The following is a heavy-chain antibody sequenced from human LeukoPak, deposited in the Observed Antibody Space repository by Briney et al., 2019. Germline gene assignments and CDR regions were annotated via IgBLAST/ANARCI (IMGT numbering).Heavy chain of an antibody. J-gene: IGHJ4*02. CDR3: ARGGGAHLPFDY. CDR1: GFTLNSYW. D-gene: IGHD1-26*01. Sequence: GGSLRLSCVGSGFTLNSYWMHWVRQAPGKGLEWVSSITDNGYDTYYADSVKGRFTISTDISESTLSLQMNSLRAEDTALYYCARGGGAHLPFDYWGRGLLVTVS. V-gene: IGHV3-23*01. CDR2: ITDNGYDT.